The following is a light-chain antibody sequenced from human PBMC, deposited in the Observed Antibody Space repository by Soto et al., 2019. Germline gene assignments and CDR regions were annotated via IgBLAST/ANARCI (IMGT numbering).Light chain of an antibody. J-gene: IGKJ2*01. CDR1: QSVRSSY. Sequence: EIVLTQSPGTLSLSPGERVTLSCRASQSVRSSYLAWYQQRPGQAPRLLIYGASSMATGIPDRFSGSGSETDFTLTISRLEPEDFAVYCCQQYDSSPYTFGQGTKLEIK. CDR2: GAS. V-gene: IGKV3-20*01. CDR3: QQYDSSPYT.